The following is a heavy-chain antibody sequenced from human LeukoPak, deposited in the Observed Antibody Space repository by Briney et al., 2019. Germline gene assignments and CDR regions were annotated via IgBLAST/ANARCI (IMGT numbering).Heavy chain of an antibody. D-gene: IGHD6-19*01. CDR3: AKSSGWDLDAFDI. Sequence: ASVKVSCKASGYTFSSYDINWVRQATGQGLEWMGWMNPKRGNTGYAHKFQGRVTITRNTSITTAYMELSGLRSEDTAVYYCAKSSGWDLDAFDIWGQGTMVTVSS. J-gene: IGHJ3*02. CDR1: GYTFSSYD. CDR2: MNPKRGNT. V-gene: IGHV1-8*03.